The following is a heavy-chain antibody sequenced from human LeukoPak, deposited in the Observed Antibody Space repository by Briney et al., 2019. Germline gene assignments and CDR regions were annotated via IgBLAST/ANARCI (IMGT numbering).Heavy chain of an antibody. CDR1: GGTFSGYY. V-gene: IGHV4-34*01. CDR3: ARQRGYYDSSGYYFFSSWFDY. D-gene: IGHD3-22*01. J-gene: IGHJ4*02. Sequence: SETLSLTCAGYGGTFSGYYWSWIRQPPGKGLEWIGEINHSGSTNYNPSLKSRVTISVDTSKNQFSLKLSSVTAADTAVYYCARQRGYYDSSGYYFFSSWFDYWGQGTLVTVSS. CDR2: INHSGST.